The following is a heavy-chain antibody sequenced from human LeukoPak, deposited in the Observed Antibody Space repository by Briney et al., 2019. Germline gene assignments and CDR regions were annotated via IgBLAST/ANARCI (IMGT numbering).Heavy chain of an antibody. CDR2: ISAYNGNT. D-gene: IGHD2-2*01. CDR1: GYTFTSYG. Sequence: ASVKVSCKASGYTFTSYGITWVRQAPGQGLEWMGWISAYNGNTNYAQKLQGRVTMTTDTSTSTAYMELRSLRSDDTAVYYCARDIVVVPAAMQDDFYIWGQGTMVTVSS. CDR3: ARDIVVVPAAMQDDFYI. J-gene: IGHJ3*02. V-gene: IGHV1-18*01.